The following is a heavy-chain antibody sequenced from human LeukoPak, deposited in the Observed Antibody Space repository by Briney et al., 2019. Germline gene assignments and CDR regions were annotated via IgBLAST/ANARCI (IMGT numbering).Heavy chain of an antibody. Sequence: PGGSLRLSCTASGFTFRSYAMSWVRQAPGKGLDCVSSIIYDGRHTYYAASVKGRFTISRDNSQNTLYLQMNSLRAEDTALYYCAKDGLSYDGSTHVYYFHYLGQGTLVTVSS. CDR2: IIYDGRHT. V-gene: IGHV3-23*01. CDR1: GFTFRSYA. CDR3: AKDGLSYDGSTHVYYFHY. J-gene: IGHJ4*02. D-gene: IGHD3-22*01.